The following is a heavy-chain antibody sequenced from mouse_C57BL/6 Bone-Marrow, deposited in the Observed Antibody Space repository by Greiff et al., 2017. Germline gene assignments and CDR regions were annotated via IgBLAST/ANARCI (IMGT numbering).Heavy chain of an antibody. Sequence: QVQLQQPGTELVKPGASGYTFTSYWMHWVKQRPGQGLEWIGNINPSNGGTNYNEKFKSKATLPVDKSSSTAYMQLSSLTSEDSAVYYCAREGPPLYWGQGTTLTVSS. J-gene: IGHJ2*01. D-gene: IGHD3-3*01. CDR1: GYTFTSYW. CDR2: INPSNGGT. V-gene: IGHV1-53*01. CDR3: AREGPPLY.